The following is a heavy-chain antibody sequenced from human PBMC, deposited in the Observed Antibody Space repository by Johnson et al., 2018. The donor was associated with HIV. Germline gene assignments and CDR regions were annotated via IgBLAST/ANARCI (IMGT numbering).Heavy chain of an antibody. CDR3: ARDSDSSSWYSEFDI. D-gene: IGHD6-13*01. Sequence: QVQLVESGGGVVQPGRSLRLSCAASGFTFSSYGMHCVRQAPGKGLEWVAGMWYDGSKKDYADSVKGRFTISRDNSKNTLYLQMNSLRAEDTAVYYCARDSDSSSWYSEFDIWGQGTMVTVSS. V-gene: IGHV3-33*01. J-gene: IGHJ3*02. CDR1: GFTFSSYG. CDR2: MWYDGSKK.